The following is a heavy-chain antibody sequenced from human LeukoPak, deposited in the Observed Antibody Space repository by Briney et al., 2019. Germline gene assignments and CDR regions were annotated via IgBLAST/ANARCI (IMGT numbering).Heavy chain of an antibody. Sequence: GESLKISCKGSGYSFTSYWIGWVRQMPGKGLEWMGIIYPGDSDTRYSPSFQGQVTISADKSISTAYLQWSSLKASDTAMYYCARRYCSGGSCYWSFDYWGQGTLATVSS. CDR3: ARRYCSGGSCYWSFDY. V-gene: IGHV5-51*01. CDR2: IYPGDSDT. CDR1: GYSFTSYW. D-gene: IGHD2-15*01. J-gene: IGHJ4*02.